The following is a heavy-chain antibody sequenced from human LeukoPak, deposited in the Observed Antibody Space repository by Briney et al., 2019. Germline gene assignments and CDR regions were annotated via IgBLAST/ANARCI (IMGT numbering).Heavy chain of an antibody. CDR3: AKDYGGNAGYFDY. CDR1: GFTFSSYA. D-gene: IGHD4-23*01. V-gene: IGHV3-23*01. Sequence: GGSLRLSCAASGFTFSSYAMSWVRQPPGKGLEWVSAISGSGGSTYYADSVKGRFTISRDNSKNTLYLQMNSLRAEDAAIYYCAKDYGGNAGYFDYWGQGTLVTVSS. CDR2: ISGSGGST. J-gene: IGHJ4*02.